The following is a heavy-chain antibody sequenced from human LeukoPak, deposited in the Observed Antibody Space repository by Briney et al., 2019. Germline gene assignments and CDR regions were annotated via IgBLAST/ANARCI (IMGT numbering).Heavy chain of an antibody. CDR1: GGSIGTYS. CDR2: INHSGST. D-gene: IGHD1-1*01. J-gene: IGHJ6*02. CDR3: ARARTTGLADV. Sequence: SETLSLTCTVSGGSIGTYSWNWIRQPPGKGLEWIGEINHSGSTNYNPSLKSRVTISVDTSKNQFSLKLPSVTAADTAVYYCARARTTGLADVWGQGTTVTVSS. V-gene: IGHV4-34*01.